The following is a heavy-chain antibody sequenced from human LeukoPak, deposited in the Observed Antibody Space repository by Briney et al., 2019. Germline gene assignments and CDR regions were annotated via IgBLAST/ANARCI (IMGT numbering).Heavy chain of an antibody. CDR2: IYHSGST. CDR1: GYSISSGYY. CDR3: ARAGWELSDAFDI. D-gene: IGHD1-26*01. V-gene: IGHV4-38-2*02. Sequence: NPSETLSLTCTVSGYSISSGYYWGWIRQPPGKGLEWIGSIYHSGSTYYNPSLKSRVTISVDTSKNQFSLKLSFVTAADTAVYYCARAGWELSDAFDIWGQGTMVTVSS. J-gene: IGHJ3*02.